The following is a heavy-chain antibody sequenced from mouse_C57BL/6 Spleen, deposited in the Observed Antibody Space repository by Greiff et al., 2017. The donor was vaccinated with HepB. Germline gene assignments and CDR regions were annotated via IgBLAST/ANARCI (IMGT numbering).Heavy chain of an antibody. J-gene: IGHJ3*01. CDR2: IDPSDSYT. V-gene: IGHV1-59*01. CDR1: GYTFTSYW. Sequence: QVQLQQPGAELVRPGTSVKLSCKASGYTFTSYWMHWVKQRPGQGLEWIGVIDPSDSYTNYNQKFKGKATLTVDTSSSTAYMQLSSLTSEDSAVYYCVSEGIITTVERCAYWGQGTLVTVSA. CDR3: VSEGIITTVERCAY. D-gene: IGHD1-1*01.